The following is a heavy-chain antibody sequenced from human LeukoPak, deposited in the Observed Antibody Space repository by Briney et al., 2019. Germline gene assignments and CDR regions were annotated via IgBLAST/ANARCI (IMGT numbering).Heavy chain of an antibody. V-gene: IGHV3-53*01. J-gene: IGHJ5*02. CDR1: GFIVSATY. CDR2: IFTGSET. D-gene: IGHD4/OR15-4a*01. Sequence: PGGSLRLSCAASGFIVSATYVTWVRQAPGKGLEWVSVIFTGSETYYADSVKGRFTISRDNSKNTVYLQMNSLRPDDTAVYFCARGYGAGRNDNWFDPWGQGTLVTVSS. CDR3: ARGYGAGRNDNWFDP.